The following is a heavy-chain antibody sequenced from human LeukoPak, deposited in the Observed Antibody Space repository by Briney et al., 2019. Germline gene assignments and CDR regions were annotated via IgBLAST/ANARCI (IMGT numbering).Heavy chain of an antibody. V-gene: IGHV1-69*13. CDR2: IIPIFGTA. D-gene: IGHD5-18*01. Sequence: SVKVSCKASGGTFSSYAISWVRQAPGQGLEWMGGIIPIFGTANYAQKFQGRVTITADESTSTAYMELRSLRSDDTAVYYCAREGFRGYSYGIDYWGQGTLVTVSS. J-gene: IGHJ4*02. CDR3: AREGFRGYSYGIDY. CDR1: GGTFSSYA.